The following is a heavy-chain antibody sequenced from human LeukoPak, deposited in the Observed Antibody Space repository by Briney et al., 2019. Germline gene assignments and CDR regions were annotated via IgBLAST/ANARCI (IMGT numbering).Heavy chain of an antibody. CDR2: IKQDGCEK. D-gene: IGHD5-12*01. V-gene: IGHV3-7*01. CDR3: ARDRIVANY. Sequence: PGGSLRLSCAASGFTFSSYCMSWVRRAPGKGLECVANIKQDGCEKYYVDSVKGRFPISRDNDKNSLYLEMNSLRAEDTAVYYCARDRIVANYWGQGTLVTVSS. J-gene: IGHJ4*02. CDR1: GFTFSSYC.